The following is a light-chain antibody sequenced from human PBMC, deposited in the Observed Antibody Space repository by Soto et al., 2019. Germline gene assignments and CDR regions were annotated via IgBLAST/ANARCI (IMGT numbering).Light chain of an antibody. CDR1: SSDVGSSNY. CDR3: SSFTSSSTSVV. Sequence: QSALTQPASVSRSPGQSITISCTGTSSDVGSSNYVSWYQQHPGKAPKLMIYDVRDRPSGISDRFSGSKSGNTASLTISGLQAEDEAHYYCSSFTSSSTSVVFGGGTKVTFL. J-gene: IGLJ2*01. V-gene: IGLV2-14*01. CDR2: DVR.